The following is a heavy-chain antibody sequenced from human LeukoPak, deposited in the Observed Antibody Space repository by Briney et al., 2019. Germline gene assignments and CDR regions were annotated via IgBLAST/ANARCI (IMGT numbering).Heavy chain of an antibody. CDR1: GFTFSSYT. CDR3: ARAPSEIGGYYPEYFRH. J-gene: IGHJ1*01. D-gene: IGHD3-22*01. Sequence: GGSLRLSCAVSGFTFSSYTIIWVRQAPGKGLEWVSSISSRTSYYADSVTGRFTISRDNANNSVYLQMNSLRVEDTAVYYCARAPSEIGGYYPEYFRHWGQGTLVTVSS. V-gene: IGHV3-21*01. CDR2: ISSRTS.